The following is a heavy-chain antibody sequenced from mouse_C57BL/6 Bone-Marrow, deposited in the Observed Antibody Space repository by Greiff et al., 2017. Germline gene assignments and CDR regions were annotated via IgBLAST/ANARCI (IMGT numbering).Heavy chain of an antibody. Sequence: VQLQQPGAELVKPGASVKLSCKASGYTFTSYWMHWVKQRPGQGLEWIGMLHPNSGSTNYNEKFKSKATLTVVKSSSTAYMQLSSRTSEDSAVYYCARGRVLPGTYYFDYWGQGTTLTVSS. CDR1: GYTFTSYW. D-gene: IGHD4-1*01. CDR2: LHPNSGST. J-gene: IGHJ2*01. V-gene: IGHV1-64*01. CDR3: ARGRVLPGTYYFDY.